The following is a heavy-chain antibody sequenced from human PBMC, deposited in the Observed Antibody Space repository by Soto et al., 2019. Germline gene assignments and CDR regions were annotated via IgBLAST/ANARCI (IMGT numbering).Heavy chain of an antibody. CDR3: AFTVTTSAMDV. Sequence: EVQLVESGGGLVQPGGSLRLSCAASGLIFSTSWMSWVRQAPGKGLEWVANIKQDGSEKYYVDSVKGRFTISRDNAKNSLYLQMNSLRVDDTAVYYCAFTVTTSAMDVW. CDR2: IKQDGSEK. J-gene: IGHJ6*01. CDR1: GLIFSTSW. D-gene: IGHD4-17*01. V-gene: IGHV3-7*03.